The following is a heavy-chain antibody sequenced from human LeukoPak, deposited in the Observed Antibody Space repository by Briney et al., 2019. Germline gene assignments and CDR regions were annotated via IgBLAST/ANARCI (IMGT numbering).Heavy chain of an antibody. CDR1: GFTFSSYS. D-gene: IGHD3-22*01. CDR2: ISSSSSYI. V-gene: IGHV3-21*01. Sequence: GGSLRLSCAASGFTFSSYSMNWVRQAPGKGLEWVSSISSSSSYIYYADSVKGRFTISRDNAKNSLYLQMNSLRAEDTAVYYCARAGGGVYDSSGYYYYYYMDVWGKGTTVTVSS. CDR3: ARAGGGVYDSSGYYYYYYMDV. J-gene: IGHJ6*03.